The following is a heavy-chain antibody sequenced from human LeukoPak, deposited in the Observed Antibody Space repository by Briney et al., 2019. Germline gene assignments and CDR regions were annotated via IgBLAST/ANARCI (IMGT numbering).Heavy chain of an antibody. CDR2: ISSSSSYI. CDR1: GFTFSSCS. CDR3: AREMYGMVGATTRGSFDY. J-gene: IGHJ4*02. Sequence: GGSLRLSCAASGFTFSSCSMNWVRQAPGKGLEWVSSISSSSSYIYYADSVKGRFTISRDNAKNSLYLQMNSLRAEDTAVYYCAREMYGMVGATTRGSFDYWGQGTLVTVSS. V-gene: IGHV3-21*01. D-gene: IGHD1-26*01.